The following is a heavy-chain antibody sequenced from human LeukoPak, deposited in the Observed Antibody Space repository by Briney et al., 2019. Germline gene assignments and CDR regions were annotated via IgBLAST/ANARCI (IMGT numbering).Heavy chain of an antibody. V-gene: IGHV1-69*06. CDR2: IIPIFGTA. D-gene: IGHD6-19*01. CDR1: RGTLRSHP. Sequence: SSVKDSRQASRGTLRSHPIRWVRQAPAQGLDRMGGIIPIFGTANYAQKFQGRVTITADKSTSTAYMELSSLRSEHTAVYYCAQAVAQWLLPARNNWFAPWPQGPLLTVSS. CDR3: AQAVAQWLLPARNNWFAP. J-gene: IGHJ5*02.